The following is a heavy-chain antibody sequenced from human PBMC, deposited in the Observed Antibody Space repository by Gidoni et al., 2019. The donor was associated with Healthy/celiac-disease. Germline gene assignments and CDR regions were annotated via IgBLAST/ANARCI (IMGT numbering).Heavy chain of an antibody. CDR3: ANGSSGYYRQREYFQH. CDR1: GGSISSSSYY. J-gene: IGHJ1*01. CDR2: IYYSGST. V-gene: IGHV4-39*01. D-gene: IGHD3-22*01. Sequence: QLQLQESGPGLVKPSATLSLTCTVSGGSISSSSYYWGWIRQPPGKGLEWIGSIYYSGSTYYNPSLKSRVTISVDTSKNQFSLKLSSVTAADTAVYYCANGSSGYYRQREYFQHWGQGTLVTVSS.